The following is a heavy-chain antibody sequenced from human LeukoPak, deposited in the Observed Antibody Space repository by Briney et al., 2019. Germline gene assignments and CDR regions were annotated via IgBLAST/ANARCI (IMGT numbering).Heavy chain of an antibody. Sequence: SSETLSLTCAVYGGSFSCYYWSWIRQPPGKGLEWIGEINHSGSTNYSPSLKSRVTISVDTSKYQFSLKLSSVTAADTAVYYCARDARCSSITCLDYWGQGTLVTVSS. CDR3: ARDARCSSITCLDY. CDR2: INHSGST. CDR1: GGSFSCYY. D-gene: IGHD2-2*01. V-gene: IGHV4-34*01. J-gene: IGHJ4*02.